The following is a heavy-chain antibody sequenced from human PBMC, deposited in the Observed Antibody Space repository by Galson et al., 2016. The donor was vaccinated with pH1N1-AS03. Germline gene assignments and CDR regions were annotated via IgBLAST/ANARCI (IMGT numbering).Heavy chain of an antibody. J-gene: IGHJ4*02. CDR1: GFSLSTGGVH. Sequence: PALVKPTQTLTLTCTFSGFSLSTGGVHVAWIRQPPGKALEWLALIFWDGETRYRPSLRSRLTITKDTSKNQVVLTMTNMDLVDTDTYYCARSTHVNEGLDFWGQGTLVTVSS. V-gene: IGHV2-5*02. CDR3: ARSTHVNEGLDF. D-gene: IGHD2-8*01. CDR2: IFWDGET.